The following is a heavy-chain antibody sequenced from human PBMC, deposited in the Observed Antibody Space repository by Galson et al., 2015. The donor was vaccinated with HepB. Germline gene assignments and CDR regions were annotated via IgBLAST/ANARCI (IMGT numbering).Heavy chain of an antibody. J-gene: IGHJ6*02. CDR3: AKEGYSSGWGRDYYYGMDV. CDR2: ISYDGSNK. Sequence: SLRLSCAASGFTFSSYGMHWVRQAPGKGLEWVAVISYDGSNKYYADSVKGRFTISRDNSKNTLYLQMNSLRAEDTAVYYCAKEGYSSGWGRDYYYGMDVWGQGTTVTVSS. V-gene: IGHV3-30*18. D-gene: IGHD6-19*01. CDR1: GFTFSSYG.